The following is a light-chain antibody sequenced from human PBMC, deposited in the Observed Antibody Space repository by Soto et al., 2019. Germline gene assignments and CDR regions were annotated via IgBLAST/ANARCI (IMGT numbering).Light chain of an antibody. V-gene: IGKV3-20*01. J-gene: IGKJ1*01. CDR1: QSIYNNF. CDR2: GAS. Sequence: EFVLTQSPGTLSLSPGERVTLSCRASQSIYNNFLAWYQQKPGQAPRLLIYGASNRATGNPDRFSGSGSGTDFTLTISRLEPEDFAVYYCQRHTSSPWTFGPGTNVEIK. CDR3: QRHTSSPWT.